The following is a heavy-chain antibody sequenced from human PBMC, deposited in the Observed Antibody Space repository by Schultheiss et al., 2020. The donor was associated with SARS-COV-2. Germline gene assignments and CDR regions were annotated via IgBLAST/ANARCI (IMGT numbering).Heavy chain of an antibody. V-gene: IGHV4-61*08. CDR3: ARVPGGDYGPYYYNMDV. CDR1: GGSISSGGYY. D-gene: IGHD4-17*01. Sequence: SETLSLTCTVSGGSISSGGYYWSWIRQHPGKGLEWIGYIYYSGSTNYNPSLKSRVTISVDTSKNQFSLKLSSVTAADTAVYYCARVPGGDYGPYYYNMDVWGQGTTVTSP. CDR2: IYYSGST. J-gene: IGHJ6*02.